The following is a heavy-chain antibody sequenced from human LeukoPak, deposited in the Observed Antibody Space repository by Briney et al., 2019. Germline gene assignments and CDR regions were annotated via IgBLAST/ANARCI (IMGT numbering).Heavy chain of an antibody. J-gene: IGHJ4*02. CDR1: GGSISSGSYY. Sequence: SETLSLTCTVSGGSISSGSYYWGWIRQPPGKGLEWIGSIYYSGSTYYNPSLKSRVTISVDTSKNQFSLKLSSVTAADTAVYYCARGYSYGPSGFDYWGQGTLVTVSS. CDR2: IYYSGST. CDR3: ARGYSYGPSGFDY. V-gene: IGHV4-39*07. D-gene: IGHD5-18*01.